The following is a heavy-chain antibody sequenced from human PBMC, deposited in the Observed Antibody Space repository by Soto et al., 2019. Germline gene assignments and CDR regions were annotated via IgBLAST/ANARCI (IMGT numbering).Heavy chain of an antibody. V-gene: IGHV3-23*01. CDR2: ISGIGDRT. CDR1: GITISNYP. J-gene: IGHJ4*02. Sequence: EVQLLEAGGGLVQPGGSLRLACAASGITISNYPMSWVRQAPGKGLDWVSGISGIGDRTYYADSAKGRFTISKDISRNSLSLQLDSLGGEDTAVYFCVKDDGGYPSTAPHWGQGTLVTVSS. CDR3: VKDDGGYPSTAPH. D-gene: IGHD3-22*01.